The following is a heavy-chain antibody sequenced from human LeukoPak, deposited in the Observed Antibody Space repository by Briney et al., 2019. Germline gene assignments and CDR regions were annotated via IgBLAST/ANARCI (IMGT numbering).Heavy chain of an antibody. Sequence: ASVKVSCKASGYTFTSYGISWVRQAPGQGLEWMGWISAYNGNTNYAQKLQGRVTMTTDTSTSTAYMELRSLRSDDTAVYYCARDPYSGGYSADIYYYYMDVWGKGTTVTVSS. CDR1: GYTFTSYG. V-gene: IGHV1-18*01. CDR2: ISAYNGNT. J-gene: IGHJ6*03. CDR3: ARDPYSGGYSADIYYYYMDV. D-gene: IGHD1-26*01.